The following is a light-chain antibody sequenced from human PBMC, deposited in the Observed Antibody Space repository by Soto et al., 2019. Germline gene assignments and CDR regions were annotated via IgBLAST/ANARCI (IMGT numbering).Light chain of an antibody. J-gene: IGKJ5*01. CDR2: AAS. V-gene: IGKV1-39*01. CDR1: QSISSY. Sequence: DIQMTQSPSSLSASVGDRVTITCRASQSISSYLNWYQQRPGKAPKLLIYAASSLQSGVPSRFSGSGSGTDFTLTISSLQPEDFANYYCQQSYSNPRITFGQGTRLEIK. CDR3: QQSYSNPRIT.